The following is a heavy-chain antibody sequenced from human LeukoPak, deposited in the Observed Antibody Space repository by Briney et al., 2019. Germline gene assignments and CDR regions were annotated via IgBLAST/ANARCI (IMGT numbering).Heavy chain of an antibody. J-gene: IGHJ4*02. CDR1: GFGVSSNH. V-gene: IGHV3-53*01. Sequence: WGSLRLSCTVSGFGVSSNHVAWVRQAPGKGLEWVSVRQPGNVSYYADSVKGRFATSADSSKNCLYLQMNNLRSEDTALYYCARERDYDTYFDYWGQGTLVIVSS. CDR3: ARERDYDTYFDY. D-gene: IGHD3-22*01. CDR2: RQPGNVS.